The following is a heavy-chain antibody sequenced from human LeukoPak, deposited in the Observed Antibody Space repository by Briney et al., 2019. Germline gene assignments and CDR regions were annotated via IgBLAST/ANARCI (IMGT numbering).Heavy chain of an antibody. CDR3: ARGRSTAWDDAFDI. V-gene: IGHV1-2*02. CDR2: TNVNSGGS. J-gene: IGHJ3*02. Sequence: ASVKVSFKASGYTFTGFYIHWVRQAPGQGLECMGWTNVNSGGSKYVQKFQGRVTMTRDTSINTAYMELSSLTSDDTAVYYCARGRSTAWDDAFDIWGQGTMVTVSS. CDR1: GYTFTGFY. D-gene: IGHD6-13*01.